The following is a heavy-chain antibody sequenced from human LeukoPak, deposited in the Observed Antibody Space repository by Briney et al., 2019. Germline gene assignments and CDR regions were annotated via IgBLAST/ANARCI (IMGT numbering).Heavy chain of an antibody. CDR1: GFTFRSHA. CDR2: IYENGGTT. V-gene: IGHV3-23*01. D-gene: IGHD2-21*01. Sequence: GGSLRLSCVGSGFTFRSHAMSWVRQAPEKGLEFVSGIYENGGTTYYADSVKGRFSISRDNSKNTLYLQMDSLRGEDTAVYYCAKDFRVGYSAHFDYWGQGALVTVSS. J-gene: IGHJ4*02. CDR3: AKDFRVGYSAHFDY.